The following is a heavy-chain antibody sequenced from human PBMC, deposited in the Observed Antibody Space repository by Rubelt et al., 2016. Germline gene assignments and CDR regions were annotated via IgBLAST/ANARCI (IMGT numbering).Heavy chain of an antibody. CDR1: GYTFTSYA. J-gene: IGHJ5*02. V-gene: IGHV1-3*01. CDR3: ARGLGLGYSSSWFNWFDP. CDR2: INAGNGNT. D-gene: IGHD6-13*01. Sequence: QVQLVQSGAEVKKPGASVKVSCKASGYTFTSYAMHWVRQAPGQRLEWLGWINAGNGNTKYSQKFQGRGTITRDTSASTAYMELSSLRSEDTAVYYCARGLGLGYSSSWFNWFDPWAREPWSPSPQ.